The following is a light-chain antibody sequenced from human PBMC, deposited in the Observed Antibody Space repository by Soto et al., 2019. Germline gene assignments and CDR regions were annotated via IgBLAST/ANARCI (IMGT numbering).Light chain of an antibody. Sequence: EILXTXSPXTXSLSXGXXATXSCXAXXXLXXYVAWYQQKPGQAPRLLIYDASSRATGVPPRFSGSGSGTDFTLTISTLQPEDSAVYYCQHRGSWPRLTFGGGTKVEIK. J-gene: IGKJ4*01. V-gene: IGKV3-11*01. CDR1: XXLXXY. CDR2: DAS. CDR3: QHRGSWPRLT.